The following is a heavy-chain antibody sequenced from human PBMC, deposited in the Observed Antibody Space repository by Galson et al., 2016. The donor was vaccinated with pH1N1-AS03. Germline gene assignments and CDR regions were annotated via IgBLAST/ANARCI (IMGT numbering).Heavy chain of an antibody. J-gene: IGHJ3*02. V-gene: IGHV5-51*01. CDR2: MYPEDSDI. CDR1: GYNFMSYW. CDR3: GRHTFSYDTTDTNRPDAFDI. Sequence: QSGAEVKKPGESLKISCKVSGYNFMSYWIGWVRQMPGKGLEWLGIMYPEDSDIRYSPSLRGQVTISADKSISTANLQWTSLEASDTPLYYCGRHTFSYDTTDTNRPDAFDIWGQGTMVTVFS. D-gene: IGHD3-22*01.